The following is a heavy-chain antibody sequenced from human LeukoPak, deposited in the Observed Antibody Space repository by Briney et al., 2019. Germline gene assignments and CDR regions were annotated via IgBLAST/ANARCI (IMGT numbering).Heavy chain of an antibody. Sequence: GGSLRLSCAASGFTFSSYSMNWVRQAPGKGLEWVSSIGSSSSYIYYADSVKGRFTISRGNAKNSLYLQMNSLRAEDTAVYYCASGSRDGYNDYWGQGTLVTVSS. CDR3: ASGSRDGYNDY. CDR1: GFTFSSYS. D-gene: IGHD5-24*01. J-gene: IGHJ4*02. V-gene: IGHV3-21*01. CDR2: IGSSSSYI.